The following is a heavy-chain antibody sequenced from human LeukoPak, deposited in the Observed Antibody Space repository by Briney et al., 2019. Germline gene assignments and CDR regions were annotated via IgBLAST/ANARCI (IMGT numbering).Heavy chain of an antibody. D-gene: IGHD4-11*01. Sequence: ASVKVSCKTSGYTFTNYGVSWVRQAPGQGLEWMGWISAYNGYTNYAQKLQVRVTMTTDTSTSTAYMELRSLTSDDTAVYYCARDKAVTTEMTQYFQHWGQGTLVTVSS. CDR1: GYTFTNYG. J-gene: IGHJ1*01. CDR3: ARDKAVTTEMTQYFQH. CDR2: ISAYNGYT. V-gene: IGHV1-18*01.